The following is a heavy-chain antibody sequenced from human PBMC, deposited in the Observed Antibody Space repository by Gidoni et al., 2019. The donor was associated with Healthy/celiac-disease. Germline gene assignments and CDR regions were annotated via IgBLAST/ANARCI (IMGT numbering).Heavy chain of an antibody. D-gene: IGHD5-12*01. V-gene: IGHV4-61*02. CDR3: ARDEATIPFDY. Sequence: QVQLQESGPGLVKPSQPLSLTCTASGGSISSGSYYWSWIRQPAGKGLEWIGRIYTSGSTNYNPSLKSRVTISVDTSKNQFSLKLSSVTAADTAVYYCARDEATIPFDYWGQGTLVTVSS. CDR1: GGSISSGSYY. CDR2: IYTSGST. J-gene: IGHJ4*02.